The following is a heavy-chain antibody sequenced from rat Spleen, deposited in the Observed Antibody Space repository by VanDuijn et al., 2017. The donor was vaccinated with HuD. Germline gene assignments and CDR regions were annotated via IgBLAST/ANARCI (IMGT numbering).Heavy chain of an antibody. Sequence: EVQLVESGGGLVQPGRSLKLSCVASGFTFNNYWMTWIRQAPTKGLEWVATISYDGSSTYYRDSVKGRFTISRDNAKSTLSLQMDSLRSEDTATYYCARRHYGYTDYFDYWGQGVMVTVSS. J-gene: IGHJ2*01. V-gene: IGHV5-29*01. D-gene: IGHD1-9*01. CDR1: GFTFNNYW. CDR2: ISYDGSST. CDR3: ARRHYGYTDYFDY.